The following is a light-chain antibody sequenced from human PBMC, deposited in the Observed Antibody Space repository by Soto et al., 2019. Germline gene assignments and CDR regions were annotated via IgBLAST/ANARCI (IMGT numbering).Light chain of an antibody. CDR2: KAS. CDR1: QSISIG. J-gene: IGKJ2*01. CDR3: QKDQSFPYP. Sequence: DIQMTQSPSTLSASVGDRVTITCRASQSISIGLAWYQQKPGKAPNLLIYKASRLESGVPSRFSGSGSGTEFTLSISSLQPDDFATYYCQKDQSFPYPFGRGTKVEVK. V-gene: IGKV1-5*03.